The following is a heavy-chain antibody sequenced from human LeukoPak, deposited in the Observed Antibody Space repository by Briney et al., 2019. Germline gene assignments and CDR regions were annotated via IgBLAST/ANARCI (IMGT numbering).Heavy chain of an antibody. CDR3: ARVAGYSYGRYYFDY. CDR1: GGTFSSYA. CDR2: IIPIFGTA. V-gene: IGHV1-69*13. J-gene: IGHJ4*02. D-gene: IGHD5-18*01. Sequence: ASVKVSCKASGGTFSSYAISWVRQAPGQGLEWMGGIIPIFGTANYAQKFQGRVTITADESTSTAYMELSSLRSEDTAAYYCARVAGYSYGRYYFDYWGQGTLVTVSS.